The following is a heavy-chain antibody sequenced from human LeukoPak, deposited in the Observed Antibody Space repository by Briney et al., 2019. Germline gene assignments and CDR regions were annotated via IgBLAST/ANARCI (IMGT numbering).Heavy chain of an antibody. V-gene: IGHV4-34*01. D-gene: IGHD2-2*01. CDR3: ARGPHQHLVVPAVFRAGNYGMDI. CDR1: GGSISGYY. CDR2: INHSGST. J-gene: IGHJ6*02. Sequence: SETLSLTCAVYGGSISGYYWNWHRQSPGKGLDWIWEINHSGSTNYNPSLKSRVTLSVDSSKNKFSLKLSSVTAADTAVYYCARGPHQHLVVPAVFRAGNYGMDIWGQGTTVTVSS.